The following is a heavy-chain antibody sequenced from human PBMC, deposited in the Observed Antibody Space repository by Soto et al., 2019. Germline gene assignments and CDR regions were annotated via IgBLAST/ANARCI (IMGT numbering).Heavy chain of an antibody. Sequence: ASVKVSCKASGYTFTSYYMHWVRQAPGQGLEWMGIINPSGGSTSYEQKFQGRVTMTRDTSTSTVYMELSSLRSEDTAVYYCARAAARPHFDYWGQGTLVTVSS. CDR2: INPSGGST. D-gene: IGHD6-6*01. CDR3: ARAAARPHFDY. V-gene: IGHV1-46*01. CDR1: GYTFTSYY. J-gene: IGHJ4*02.